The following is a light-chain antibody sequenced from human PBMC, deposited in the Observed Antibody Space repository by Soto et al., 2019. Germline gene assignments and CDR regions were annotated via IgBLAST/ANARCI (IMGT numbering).Light chain of an antibody. Sequence: EIGMTQSPATLSVSPGERATLSCRASQSININLAWYQQKPGQAPRLLMYGASTRATGTPARFSGSGSGTEFTLTISSLQSEDFAVYYCQQYDNWPPYTFGQGTKVEIK. V-gene: IGKV3D-15*01. CDR3: QQYDNWPPYT. CDR2: GAS. J-gene: IGKJ1*01. CDR1: QSININ.